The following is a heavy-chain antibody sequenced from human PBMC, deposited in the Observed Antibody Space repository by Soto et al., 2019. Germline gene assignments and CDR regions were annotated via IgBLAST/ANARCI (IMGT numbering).Heavy chain of an antibody. V-gene: IGHV3-30*18. CDR3: AKDPYGDYEEFDP. CDR1: GFTFSSYG. D-gene: IGHD4-17*01. CDR2: ISYDGSNK. J-gene: IGHJ5*02. Sequence: GGSLRLSCAASGFTFSSYGMHWVRQAPGKGLEWVAVISYDGSNKYYADSVKGRFTISRDNSKNTLYLQMNSLRAEDTAVYYCAKDPYGDYEEFDPWGQGTLVTVSS.